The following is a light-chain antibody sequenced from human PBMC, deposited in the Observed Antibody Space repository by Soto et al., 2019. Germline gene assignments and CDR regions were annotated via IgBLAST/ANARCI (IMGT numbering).Light chain of an antibody. CDR3: QQYGSSPFT. CDR1: QSLSSSY. Sequence: EIVLTQSPGTLSLSPGERATLSCRASQSLSSSYLAWYQQKPGQTPRLLIYGASSRATGIPDRFSGSVSGTDFTLTVSRLEPEDFVVYYCQQYGSSPFTFGPGTKVDIK. J-gene: IGKJ3*01. CDR2: GAS. V-gene: IGKV3-20*01.